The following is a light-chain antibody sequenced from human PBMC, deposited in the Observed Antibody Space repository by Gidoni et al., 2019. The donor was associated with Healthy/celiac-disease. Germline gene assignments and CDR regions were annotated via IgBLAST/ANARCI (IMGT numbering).Light chain of an antibody. V-gene: IGKV3-11*01. J-gene: IGKJ4*01. Sequence: IVLTQSPATLSLSPGARATISCRASQSVSSYLAWYQQKPGQAPRLLIYDASNRATGIQARFSGSGSGTDFTLTISSLGPEDFAVYSCQQRSNWPPGGLTFGGGTKVEIK. CDR1: QSVSSY. CDR3: QQRSNWPPGGLT. CDR2: DAS.